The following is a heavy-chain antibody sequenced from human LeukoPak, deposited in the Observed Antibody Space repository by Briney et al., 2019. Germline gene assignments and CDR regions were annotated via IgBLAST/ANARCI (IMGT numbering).Heavy chain of an antibody. D-gene: IGHD6-13*01. CDR1: GYTFTDYY. V-gene: IGHV1-2*02. CDR3: ARTEQQLVPRRFSDVDLHHGWFDP. J-gene: IGHJ5*02. Sequence: GASVKVSCKASGYTFTDYYLHWVRQAPGQGLEWMGWINPNSGDTNYAQNFQGRVTMTTDTSISTAYMELSRLRSDDTAVYYCARTEQQLVPRRFSDVDLHHGWFDPWGQGTLVTVSS. CDR2: INPNSGDT.